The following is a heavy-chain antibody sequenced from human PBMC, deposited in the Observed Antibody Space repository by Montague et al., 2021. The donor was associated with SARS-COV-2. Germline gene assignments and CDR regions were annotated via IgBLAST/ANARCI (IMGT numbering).Heavy chain of an antibody. D-gene: IGHD3-3*01. CDR2: IYYSVRT. CDR3: ARGGTIFGVVTFPFDY. J-gene: IGHJ4*02. Sequence: IYYSVRTYYNPSLKSRVTISVDTSKNQFSLKLSSVTAADTAVYYCARGGTIFGVVTFPFDYWGQGTLVVVSS. V-gene: IGHV4-31*02.